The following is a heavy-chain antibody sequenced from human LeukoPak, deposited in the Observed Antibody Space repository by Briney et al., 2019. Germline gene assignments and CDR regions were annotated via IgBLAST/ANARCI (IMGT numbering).Heavy chain of an antibody. V-gene: IGHV4-30-4*08. CDR3: ARERIGVLEPYCSSTSRYGGFDP. CDR2: IYYSGST. J-gene: IGHJ5*02. Sequence: SETLSLTCTVSGGSISSGDYYWSWIRQPPGKGLEWIGYIYYSGSTYYNPSLKSRVTISVDTSKNQFSLKLSSVTAADTAVYYCARERIGVLEPYCSSTSRYGGFDPWGQGTLVTVSS. D-gene: IGHD2-2*01. CDR1: GGSISSGDYY.